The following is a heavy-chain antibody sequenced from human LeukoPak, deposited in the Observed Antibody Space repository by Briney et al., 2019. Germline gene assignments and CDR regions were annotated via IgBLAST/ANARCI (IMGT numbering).Heavy chain of an antibody. CDR1: GGSFSNYY. Sequence: PSETLSLTCAVYGGSFSNYYWSWIRQPPGKGREGIGEIFHSGTTNYNPSLKSRVTISMDTSKNQFSLKLTSLTAADTAVYYCAPKIGDYSDFAYWGQGALATVSS. CDR3: APKIGDYSDFAY. D-gene: IGHD4-17*01. J-gene: IGHJ4*01. V-gene: IGHV4-34*12. CDR2: IFHSGTT.